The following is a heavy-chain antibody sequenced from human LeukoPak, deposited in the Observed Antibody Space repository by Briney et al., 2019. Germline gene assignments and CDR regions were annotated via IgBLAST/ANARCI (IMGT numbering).Heavy chain of an antibody. CDR2: IHYSGST. J-gene: IGHJ6*03. Sequence: SETLSLTCTVSGYSISSGYYWGWIRQPPGKGLEWIGYIHYSGSTNYNPSLKSRVTISVDTSKNQISLKLSSVTAADTAVYYCARASVTYYYYYYMDVWGKGATVTVSS. D-gene: IGHD4-11*01. CDR3: ARASVTYYYYYYMDV. CDR1: GYSISSGYY. V-gene: IGHV4-61*01.